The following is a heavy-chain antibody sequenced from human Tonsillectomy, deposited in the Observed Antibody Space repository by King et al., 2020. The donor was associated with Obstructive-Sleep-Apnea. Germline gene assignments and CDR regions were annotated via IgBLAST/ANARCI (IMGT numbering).Heavy chain of an antibody. CDR2: IYYSGGT. Sequence: PLQESGPGLVKPSQTLSLACTVSGGSISSGGHYWSWLRQHPGKGLEWIGYIYYSGGTYYNPSLKSRVTLSVDTSKSQFSLKLNSVTAADAAVYYCARAETAEGTHFDYWGQGTLVIVSS. J-gene: IGHJ4*02. V-gene: IGHV4-31*03. CDR3: ARAETAEGTHFDY. CDR1: GGSISSGGHY. D-gene: IGHD2-21*02.